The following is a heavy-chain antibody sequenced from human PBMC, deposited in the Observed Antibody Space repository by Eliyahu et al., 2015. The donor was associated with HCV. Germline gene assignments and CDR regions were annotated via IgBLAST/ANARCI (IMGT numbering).Heavy chain of an antibody. D-gene: IGHD3-10*01. Sequence: QVQLQQWGAGLLKPSEXLSLTCAVYGGSLSXYYWGWIRQPPGRGLEWIGEINRGGSTKYNPSLKSRVTISVDTSRNQFSLNLNSLTAADTAVYYCAREGVVRGVIVASFDYWGQGTLVTVSS. CDR3: AREGVVRGVIVASFDY. V-gene: IGHV4-34*01. CDR1: GGSLSXYY. CDR2: INRGGST. J-gene: IGHJ4*02.